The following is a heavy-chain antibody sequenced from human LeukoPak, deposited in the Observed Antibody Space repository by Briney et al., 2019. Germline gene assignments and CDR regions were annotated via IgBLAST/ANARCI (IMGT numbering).Heavy chain of an antibody. CDR1: GYTFTSYD. D-gene: IGHD2-2*01. J-gene: IGHJ6*02. V-gene: IGHV1-8*01. CDR3: ARSGVVVPAAMNYSYGMDV. Sequence: ASVKVSCKASGYTFTSYDINWGRQATGQGREWMEWMNPNSGNTGYAQKFQGRVTMTRNTSISTAYMELSSLRSEDTAVYYCARSGVVVPAAMNYSYGMDVWGQGTTVTVPS. CDR2: MNPNSGNT.